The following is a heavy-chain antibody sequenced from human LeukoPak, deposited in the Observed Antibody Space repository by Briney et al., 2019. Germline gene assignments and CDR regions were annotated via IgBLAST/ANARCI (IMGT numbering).Heavy chain of an antibody. Sequence: SETLSLTCAVYGGSFSGYYWSWIRQPPGKGLEWIGEINHSGSTNYNPSLKSRVTISVDTSKNQFSLKLSSVTAADTAVYYCARVSGYCSSTSCYLGGYYYYYMDVWGKGTTVTVSS. D-gene: IGHD2-2*01. CDR3: ARVSGYCSSTSCYLGGYYYYYMDV. J-gene: IGHJ6*03. V-gene: IGHV4-34*01. CDR2: INHSGST. CDR1: GGSFSGYY.